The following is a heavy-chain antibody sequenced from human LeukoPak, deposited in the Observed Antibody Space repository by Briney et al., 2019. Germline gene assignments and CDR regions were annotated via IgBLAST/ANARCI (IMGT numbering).Heavy chain of an antibody. D-gene: IGHD3-9*01. CDR2: ISGSGGTT. CDR1: GFTFNYYA. Sequence: GGSLRLSCAASGFTFNYYAMSWVRQAPGKGLEWVSGISGSGGTTYYADSVTGRFTIFRDNSKNMLYLHMSSLRAEDTALYYCAKGIDILSAYHDYWGQGALVTVSS. V-gene: IGHV3-23*01. CDR3: AKGIDILSAYHDY. J-gene: IGHJ4*02.